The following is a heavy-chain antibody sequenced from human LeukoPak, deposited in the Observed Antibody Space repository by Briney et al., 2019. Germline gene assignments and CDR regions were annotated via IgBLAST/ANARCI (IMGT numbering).Heavy chain of an antibody. D-gene: IGHD6-13*01. Sequence: GGSLRLSCAASGFSFSDYWMTWVRQAPGKALEWEANINRDGSEKYYVDSVKGRFTIPRDSPKNSLYLQMNNLRAEDTATYYCARGGYISSWYWVYWGQGTLVTVSS. J-gene: IGHJ4*02. CDR2: INRDGSEK. CDR3: ARGGYISSWYWVY. CDR1: GFSFSDYW. V-gene: IGHV3-7*03.